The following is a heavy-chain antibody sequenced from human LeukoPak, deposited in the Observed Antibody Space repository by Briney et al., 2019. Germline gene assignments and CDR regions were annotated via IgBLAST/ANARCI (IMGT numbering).Heavy chain of an antibody. CDR2: INSDGSST. D-gene: IGHD3-9*01. V-gene: IGHV3-74*01. CDR3: AKDALYYDILTDNYFDY. Sequence: GGSLRLSCAASGFTFSSYWMHWVRQAPGKGLVWVSRINSDGSSTSYADSVKGRFTISRDNSKNTLYLQMNSLRAEDTAVYYCAKDALYYDILTDNYFDYWGQGTLVTVSS. CDR1: GFTFSSYW. J-gene: IGHJ4*02.